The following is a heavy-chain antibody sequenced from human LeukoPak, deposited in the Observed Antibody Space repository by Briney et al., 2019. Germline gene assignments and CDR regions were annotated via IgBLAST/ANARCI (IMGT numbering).Heavy chain of an antibody. D-gene: IGHD1-1*01. J-gene: IGHJ4*02. CDR3: GKDWKLDY. V-gene: IGHV3-23*01. Sequence: PGGSLRLSCAGSGFTFNNYAMSWVRQAPGKGLEWVSAIGDNGGDTKYADSVKGRFIISRDNSKNTLYLQMNSLRVEDTAIYYCGKDWKLDYWGQGTLVTVSS. CDR1: GFTFNNYA. CDR2: IGDNGGDT.